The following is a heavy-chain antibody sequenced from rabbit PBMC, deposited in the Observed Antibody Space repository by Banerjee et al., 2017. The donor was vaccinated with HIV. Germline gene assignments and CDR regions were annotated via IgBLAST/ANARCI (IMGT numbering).Heavy chain of an antibody. J-gene: IGHJ4*01. Sequence: EESGGDLVKPEGSLTLTCTASGFSFSSRYWICWVRQAPGKGLEWIGCMNAGTSGGSYYARWAKGRFPIAKTSSTTVTLQMPRLTAADTATYFCARDLAGVIGWNFGLWGPGTLVTV. CDR2: MNAGTSGGS. CDR3: ARDLAGVIGWNFGL. V-gene: IGHV1S45*01. D-gene: IGHD4-1*01. CDR1: GFSFSSRYW.